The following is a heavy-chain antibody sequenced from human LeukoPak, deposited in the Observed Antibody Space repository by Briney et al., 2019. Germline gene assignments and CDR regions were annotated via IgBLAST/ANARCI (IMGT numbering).Heavy chain of an antibody. CDR1: GYTFTSYD. J-gene: IGHJ6*03. CDR3: ARAGEQLVLPYYYYYMDV. V-gene: IGHV1-8*01. D-gene: IGHD6-13*01. Sequence: ASVKVSCKASGYTFTSYDINWVRQATGQGLEWMGWMNPDSGNTGYAQKFQGRVTMTRNTSISTAYMELSSLRSEDTAVYYCARAGEQLVLPYYYYYMDVWGKGTTVTISS. CDR2: MNPDSGNT.